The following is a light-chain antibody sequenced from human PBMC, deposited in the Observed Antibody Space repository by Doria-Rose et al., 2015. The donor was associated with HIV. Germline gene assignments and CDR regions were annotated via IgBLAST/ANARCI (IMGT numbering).Light chain of an antibody. Sequence: EIVVTQSPGTLSLSPGERATLSCRASQSFRCTYLAWYQQKPGQAPSLLIYDGSTRATGITDRFSASGSGTDFTLTINRLEPEDFALYYCRQYGTSWTFGQGTKVEI. CDR3: RQYGTSWT. V-gene: IGKV3-20*01. J-gene: IGKJ1*01. CDR1: QSFRCTY. CDR2: DGS.